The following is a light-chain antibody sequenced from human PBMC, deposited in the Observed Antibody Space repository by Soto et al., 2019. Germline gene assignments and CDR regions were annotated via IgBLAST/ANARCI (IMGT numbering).Light chain of an antibody. V-gene: IGKV1-9*01. J-gene: IGKJ1*01. CDR3: QQYETFSGT. Sequence: IQLTQSPSSLSASVGARATITCRASQGISSYLAWYQQKPGKAPKLLIYDASALPRGVPSRFSGSGSGTKFTLTIASLQPDDFATYYCQQYETFSGTFGQGTKVDIK. CDR1: QGISSY. CDR2: DAS.